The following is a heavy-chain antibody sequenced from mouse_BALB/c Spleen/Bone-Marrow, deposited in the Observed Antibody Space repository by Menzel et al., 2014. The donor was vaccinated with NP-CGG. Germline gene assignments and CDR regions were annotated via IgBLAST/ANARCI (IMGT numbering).Heavy chain of an antibody. D-gene: IGHD2-3*01. CDR2: TNPSTGYT. J-gene: IGHJ2*01. CDR1: GYTFTDYW. CDR3: ARIYDSYNLPLDY. Sequence: VQRVESGAELVKPGASVKMSCTASGYTFTDYWIHWVKQRPGQGLEWLGYTNPSTGYTEYNQKFKNKATLTADKSSSTAFMQLNNLTSEDSAVYYCARIYDSYNLPLDYWGQGTTLTVSS. V-gene: IGHV1-7*01.